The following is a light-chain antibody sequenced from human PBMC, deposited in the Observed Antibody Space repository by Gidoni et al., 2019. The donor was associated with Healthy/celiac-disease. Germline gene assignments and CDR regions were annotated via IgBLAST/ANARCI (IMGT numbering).Light chain of an antibody. CDR1: QSVSSSY. CDR3: QQYGSSPPIT. Sequence: EIALTQSPGTLSLSPGERATLSCRASQSVSSSYLAWYQQKPGQAPRLLIYGASSRATGIPDRFSGSGSGTDFTLTISRLEPEDFAVYYCQQYGSSPPITFGQXTRLEIK. J-gene: IGKJ5*01. V-gene: IGKV3-20*01. CDR2: GAS.